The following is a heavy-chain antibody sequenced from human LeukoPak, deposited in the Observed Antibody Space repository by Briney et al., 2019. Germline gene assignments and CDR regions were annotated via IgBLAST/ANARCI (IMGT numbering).Heavy chain of an antibody. J-gene: IGHJ6*04. D-gene: IGHD6-19*01. CDR3: ARGPLGGQWLPLDV. Sequence: PSETLSLTCTVSGGSISSGSYYWSWIRQPAGKGLECIGEINHSGSTNYNPSLKSRVTISVDTSKNQFSLKLRSVTAADTAVYYCARGPLGGQWLPLDVWGKGTTVTVSS. V-gene: IGHV4-61*10. CDR1: GGSISSGSYY. CDR2: INHSGST.